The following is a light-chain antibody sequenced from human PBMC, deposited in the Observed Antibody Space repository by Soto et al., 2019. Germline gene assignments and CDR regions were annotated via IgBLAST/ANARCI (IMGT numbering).Light chain of an antibody. Sequence: KLALGTLSLSTRERATLSCRASQSVSSSYLAWYQQKPGQAPRLLIYGASSRATGIPDRFSGSGSGTDFTLTISRLEPEDFAVYYCQQYDSSLWTFGQGTKVDVK. V-gene: IGKV3-20*01. CDR3: QQYDSSLWT. CDR2: GAS. CDR1: QSVSSSY. J-gene: IGKJ1*01.